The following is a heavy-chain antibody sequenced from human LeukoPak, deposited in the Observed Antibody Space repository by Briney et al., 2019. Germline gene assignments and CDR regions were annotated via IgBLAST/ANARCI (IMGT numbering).Heavy chain of an antibody. CDR1: GFTVSSNY. CDR2: IYSGGST. CDR3: ARAGLWFGELSVDY. D-gene: IGHD3-10*01. J-gene: IGHJ4*02. V-gene: IGHV3-66*01. Sequence: PGGSLRLSCAASGFTVSSNYMSWVRQAPGKGLEWVSVIYSGGSTYYADSVKGRFTISRDNSKNTLYLQMNSLRAEDTAVYYCARAGLWFGELSVDYWGQGTLVTVSS.